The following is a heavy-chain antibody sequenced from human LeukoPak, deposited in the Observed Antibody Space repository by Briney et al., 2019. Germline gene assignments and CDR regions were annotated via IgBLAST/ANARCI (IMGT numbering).Heavy chain of an antibody. D-gene: IGHD5-24*01. CDR3: VRSNYLNFDY. CDR1: GDSISSGPYY. CDR2: IYTSGKT. Sequence: SQTLSLTCTVSGDSISSGPYYWSWIRQPAGKGLEWIGRIYTSGKTNYNPSLKSRVTISVDTSKNQFSLKLSSVTAADTAVYYCVRSNYLNFDYWGHGTLVAVSS. J-gene: IGHJ4*01. V-gene: IGHV4-61*02.